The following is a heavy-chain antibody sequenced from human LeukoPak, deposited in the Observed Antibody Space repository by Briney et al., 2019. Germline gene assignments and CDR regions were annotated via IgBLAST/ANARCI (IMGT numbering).Heavy chain of an antibody. CDR2: ISAYNGNT. D-gene: IGHD6-19*01. V-gene: IGHV1-18*01. CDR1: GYTFTSYG. Sequence: ASVKVSCKASGYTFTSYGISWVRQAPGQGLEWMGWISAYNGNTNYAQKLQGRVIMTTDTSTSTAYMELRSLRSDDTAVYYCARERSSSGWYPFDYWGQGTLVTVSS. CDR3: ARERSSSGWYPFDY. J-gene: IGHJ4*02.